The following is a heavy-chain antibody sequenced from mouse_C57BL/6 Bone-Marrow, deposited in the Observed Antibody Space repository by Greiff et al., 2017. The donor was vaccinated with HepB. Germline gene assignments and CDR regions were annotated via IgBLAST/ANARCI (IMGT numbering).Heavy chain of an antibody. V-gene: IGHV1-69*01. D-gene: IGHD1-1*01. J-gene: IGHJ1*03. CDR1: GYTFTSYW. Sequence: QVQLQQPGAELVMPGASVKLSCKASGYTFTSYWMHWVKQRPGQGLEWIGEIDPSDSYTNYNKNDKGKFTFTVDKSSSTAYMQLSSLTSENSAVYYCARKITTVVAHWYFDVWGTGTTVTVSS. CDR2: IDPSDSYT. CDR3: ARKITTVVAHWYFDV.